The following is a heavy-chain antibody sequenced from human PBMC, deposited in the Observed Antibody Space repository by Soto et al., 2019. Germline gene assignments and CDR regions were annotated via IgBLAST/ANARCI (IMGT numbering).Heavy chain of an antibody. J-gene: IGHJ5*02. V-gene: IGHV4-31*03. CDR2: IYYSGNT. D-gene: IGHD1-1*01. Sequence: QEQLQESGPGLVKPSQTLSLTCTVSGGSISGAGQYWSWIRQRPGKGLEWLGSIYYSGNTHYNPSLRSRLTMSVDTYNNHFSLRLTSVTAADTAVYFSAKESAATRYSFAPWGQGTLVSVSS. CDR3: AKESAATRYSFAP. CDR1: GGSISGAGQY.